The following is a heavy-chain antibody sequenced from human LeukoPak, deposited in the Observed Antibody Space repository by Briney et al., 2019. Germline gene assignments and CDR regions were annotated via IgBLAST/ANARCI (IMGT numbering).Heavy chain of an antibody. Sequence: GGSLRLSCAASGFTFSTYGMHWVRQAPGKGLEWVAFIRYDGSNIYYEDSVNGRFTISRDNSKNTLYLKMNSLRAEDTAVYYCAKDSSPSGYGSGWPFDYWGQGTLATVSS. D-gene: IGHD5-12*01. CDR2: IRYDGSNI. CDR3: AKDSSPSGYGSGWPFDY. V-gene: IGHV3-30*02. CDR1: GFTFSTYG. J-gene: IGHJ4*02.